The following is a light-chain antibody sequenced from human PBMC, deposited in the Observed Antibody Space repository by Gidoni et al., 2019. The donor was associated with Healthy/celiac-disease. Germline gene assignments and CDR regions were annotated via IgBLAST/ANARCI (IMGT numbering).Light chain of an antibody. CDR2: AAS. J-gene: IGKJ3*01. V-gene: IGKV1-39*01. CDR3: QQSYSTLFT. Sequence: DIQMPQSPSSLSASVGDRVTITCRASQSISSYLNWYQQKPGKAPKLLIYAASSLQSGVPSRFSCSGSGTDFTLTISSLQPEDFATYYCQQSYSTLFTFGPGTKVDIK. CDR1: QSISSY.